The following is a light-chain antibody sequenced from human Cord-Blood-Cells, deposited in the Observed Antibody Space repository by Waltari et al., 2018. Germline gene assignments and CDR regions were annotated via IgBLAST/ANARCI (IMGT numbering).Light chain of an antibody. V-gene: IGLV1-40*01. CDR1: SSTIGAGSD. CDR2: GNS. Sequence: QSVLTPPPSASRAPGPRVTIPCTGSSSTIGAGSDVHTYQQLPGTAPKLLTYGNSNRPSGVPDRFSGSKSGTSASLAITGLQAEDEADYYCQSYDSSLSGYVFGTGTKVTVL. CDR3: QSYDSSLSGYV. J-gene: IGLJ1*01.